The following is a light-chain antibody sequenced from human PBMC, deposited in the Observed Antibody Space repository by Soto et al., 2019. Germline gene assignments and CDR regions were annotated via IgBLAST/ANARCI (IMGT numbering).Light chain of an antibody. CDR2: DAS. CDR1: QSISSW. Sequence: DIQMTQSPSTLSASVGDRVTITCRASQSISSWLAWYQQKPGKAPKLLIYDASSLESGVPSRFSGSGSGTEFTLTISSLQPDDFATYYCQQYNSYPSTCGPGTKVDIK. V-gene: IGKV1-5*01. J-gene: IGKJ3*01. CDR3: QQYNSYPST.